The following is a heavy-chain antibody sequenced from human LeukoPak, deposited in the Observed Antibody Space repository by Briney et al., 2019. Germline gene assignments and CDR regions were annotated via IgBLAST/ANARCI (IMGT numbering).Heavy chain of an antibody. V-gene: IGHV3-23*01. D-gene: IGHD4-23*01. CDR3: AAGPYGGNTPFDY. J-gene: IGHJ4*02. CDR1: GFTFGSYA. CDR2: LSPSGASM. Sequence: PGGSLRLSCAASGFTFGSYAMSWVRQAPGRGLEWVSSLSPSGASMYYADSVKGRFSISRDNSKNTLYLQMNNLRAEDTALYYCAAGPYGGNTPFDYWGQGTLVTISS.